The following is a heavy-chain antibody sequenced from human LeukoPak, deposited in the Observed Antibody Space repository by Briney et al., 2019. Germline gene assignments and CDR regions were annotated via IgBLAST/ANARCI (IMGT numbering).Heavy chain of an antibody. V-gene: IGHV1-8*03. CDR1: GYTFTSYD. CDR2: MNPNSGNT. CDR3: ARPDERGYSYGLAL. D-gene: IGHD5-18*01. Sequence: ASVKVSCKASGYTFTSYDINRVRRATGQGLGWMGWMNPNSGNTGYAQKFQGRVTITRNTSISTTYMEWSSLRSEDTAVYYCARPDERGYSYGLALWGQGTLVTVSS. J-gene: IGHJ4*02.